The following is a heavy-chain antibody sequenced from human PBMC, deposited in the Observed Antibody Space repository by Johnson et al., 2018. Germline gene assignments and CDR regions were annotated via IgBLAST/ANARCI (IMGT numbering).Heavy chain of an antibody. CDR1: GGSISSSHW. D-gene: IGHD2-8*02. V-gene: IGHV4-4*02. J-gene: IGHJ6*03. Sequence: QVQLQESGPGLVKPSGTLSLTCAVSGGSISSSHWWSWVRQPPGKGLEWIGEISHSGSTNYNPSLKSRVTISVDKSNNQFSLKLSSGTAADTAVYYCAGVVIGGYWPGYMDVWGKGTTVTVSS. CDR2: ISHSGST. CDR3: AGVVIGGYWPGYMDV.